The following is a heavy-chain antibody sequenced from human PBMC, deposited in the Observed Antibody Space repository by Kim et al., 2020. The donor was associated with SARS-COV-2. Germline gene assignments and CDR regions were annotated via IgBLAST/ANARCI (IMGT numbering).Heavy chain of an antibody. CDR3: ANDRGYCSCGSCYYFDY. CDR2: ISWDSYNI. Sequence: GGSLRLSCAASGFTFDDYAMHWVRQVPGKGLEWVSGISWDSYNIAYADSVKGRFTISRDNAKNSLYLQMNSLRAEDTALYYCANDRGYCSCGSCYYFDY. V-gene: IGHV3-9*01. J-gene: IGHJ4*01. D-gene: IGHD2-15*01. CDR1: GFTFDDYA.